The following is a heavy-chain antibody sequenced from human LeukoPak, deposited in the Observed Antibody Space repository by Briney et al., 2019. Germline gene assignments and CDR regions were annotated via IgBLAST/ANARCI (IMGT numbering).Heavy chain of an antibody. CDR3: ARGLGYYDILTGYYSNWFDP. V-gene: IGHV4-34*01. CDR1: GGSFSGYY. J-gene: IGHJ5*02. D-gene: IGHD3-9*01. CDR2: INHSGST. Sequence: SETLSLTCAVYGGSFSGYYWSWIRQPPGKGLEWIGEINHSGSTNYNPSLKSRVTISVDTSKNQFSLKLSSVTADTAVYYCARGLGYYDILTGYYSNWFDPWGQGTLVTVSS.